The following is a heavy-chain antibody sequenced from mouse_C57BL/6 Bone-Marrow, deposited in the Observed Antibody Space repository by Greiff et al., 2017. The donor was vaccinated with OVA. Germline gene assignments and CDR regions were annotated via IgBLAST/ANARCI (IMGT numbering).Heavy chain of an antibody. D-gene: IGHD3-2*02. CDR1: GYTFTNYW. V-gene: IGHV1-63*01. CDR2: IYPGGGYT. J-gene: IGHJ2*01. CDR3: ARGDSSGYGYFDY. Sequence: QVQLQQSGAELVRPGPSVKMSCKASGYTFTNYWIGWAKQRPGHGLEWIGDIYPGGGYTNYNEKFKGKATLTADKSSSTAYMQFSSLTSEDSAIYYCARGDSSGYGYFDYWGQGTTLTVSS.